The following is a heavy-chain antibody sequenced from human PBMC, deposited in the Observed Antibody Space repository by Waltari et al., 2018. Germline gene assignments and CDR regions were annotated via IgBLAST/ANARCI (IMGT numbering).Heavy chain of an antibody. V-gene: IGHV3-53*01. CDR2: SYSGGSS. J-gene: IGHJ4*02. CDR3: VGHRFGSGSYFDY. CDR1: GFIVSSNY. D-gene: IGHD3-10*01. Sequence: EVQVVESGGGLIQPGGSLRLSCAVSGFIVSSNYMSWVLQAPGKGRGLVSVSYSGGSSYYVDSVKGRFTISRDNSKNTIYLEMNSLRGEDTAVYFCVGHRFGSGSYFDYWGQGTPVTVSS.